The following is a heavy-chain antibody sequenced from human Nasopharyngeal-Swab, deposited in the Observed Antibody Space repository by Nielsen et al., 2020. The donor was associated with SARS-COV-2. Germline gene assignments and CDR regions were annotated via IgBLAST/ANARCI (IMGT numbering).Heavy chain of an antibody. J-gene: IGHJ4*02. V-gene: IGHV4-39*07. CDR1: GGSISSSSYY. CDR2: IYYSGST. CDR3: ASSIRYSGYDLGFDY. D-gene: IGHD5-12*01. Sequence: GSLRLSCTVSGGSISSSSYYWGWIRQPRGKGLEWIGRIYYSGSTYYNPSLKSRVTISVDTSKNQFSLKLSSVTAADTAVYYCASSIRYSGYDLGFDYWGQGTLVTVSS.